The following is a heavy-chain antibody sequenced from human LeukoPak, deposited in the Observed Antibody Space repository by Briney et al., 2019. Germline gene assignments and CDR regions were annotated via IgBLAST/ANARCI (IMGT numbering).Heavy chain of an antibody. V-gene: IGHV3-30*03. CDR1: GFSFHDHG. CDR2: IAADGGVK. D-gene: IGHD6-19*01. Sequence: PGTSLRLPCAASGFSFHDHGMDWVRQAPGKGLEWVAVIAADGGVKQYADSVKGRFSLSRDNSKNTVSLQMNGLTAEDTAVYYCAREATWGQWYFDLWGQGAPVTVSS. J-gene: IGHJ4*02. CDR3: AREATWGQWYFDL.